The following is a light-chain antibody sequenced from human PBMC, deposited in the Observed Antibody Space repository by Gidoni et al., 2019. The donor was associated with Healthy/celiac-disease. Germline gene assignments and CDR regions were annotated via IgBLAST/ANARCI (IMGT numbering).Light chain of an antibody. CDR2: KDS. J-gene: IGLJ2*01. CDR3: QSADSSGTYVV. Sequence: SYELTPPPSLSVSPGQTARIPCSGDALPKQYAYCYQQKPGQAPVLVIYKDSERPAGIPERFSGSSSGTTVTLTISGVQAEDEADYYCQSADSSGTYVVFGGETKLTVL. CDR1: ALPKQY. V-gene: IGLV3-25*03.